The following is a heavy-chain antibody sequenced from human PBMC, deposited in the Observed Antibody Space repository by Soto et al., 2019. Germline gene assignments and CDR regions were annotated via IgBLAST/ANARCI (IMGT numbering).Heavy chain of an antibody. V-gene: IGHV3-23*01. CDR2: ISGGGGGT. D-gene: IGHD1-26*01. Sequence: EVQLLESGGDLEQPGGSLRLSCVASGFTFSNYAMNWVRQAPGKGLEWVSSISGGGGGTYYADAVKGRFTISRDNSRNMLYLQMNSLRAEDTAEYYCAKGAFAVGDTNYFFDYWGQGTLVTVSS. J-gene: IGHJ4*02. CDR1: GFTFSNYA. CDR3: AKGAFAVGDTNYFFDY.